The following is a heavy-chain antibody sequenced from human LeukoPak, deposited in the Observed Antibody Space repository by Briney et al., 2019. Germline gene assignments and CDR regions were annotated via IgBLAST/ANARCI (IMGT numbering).Heavy chain of an antibody. Sequence: ASVKVSCKASGYTFTGYYMHWVRQAPGQGLEWMGWINPNSGGTNYAQKFQGRVTMTRDTSISTAYMELSRLRSDDTAVYYCAFGGYCSSTSCYSFPKPGYWGQGTLVTVPS. V-gene: IGHV1-2*02. CDR1: GYTFTGYY. D-gene: IGHD2-2*01. CDR2: INPNSGGT. CDR3: AFGGYCSSTSCYSFPKPGY. J-gene: IGHJ4*02.